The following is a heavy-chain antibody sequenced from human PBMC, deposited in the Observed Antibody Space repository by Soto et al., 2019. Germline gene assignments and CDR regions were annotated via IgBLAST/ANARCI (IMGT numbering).Heavy chain of an antibody. D-gene: IGHD2-21*02. CDR2: INADGTTT. CDR1: GFTFSSCW. CDR3: ATAGNCRFDY. J-gene: IGHJ4*02. V-gene: IGHV3-74*01. Sequence: EVQLVESGGTVVQPGGSLRLSCAASGFTFSSCWIHWVRQAPGEGLVWVSRINADGTTTNYADSVKGRFTISRDNAQTNLYLQMDSLRPEETAVYYCATAGNCRFDYWGQGTLVSVS.